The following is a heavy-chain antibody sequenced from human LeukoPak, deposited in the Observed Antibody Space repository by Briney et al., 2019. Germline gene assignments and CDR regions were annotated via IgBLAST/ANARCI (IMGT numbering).Heavy chain of an antibody. D-gene: IGHD1-26*01. J-gene: IGHJ5*02. CDR2: INSDGSST. CDR3: AKGIVGATS. V-gene: IGHV3-74*01. CDR1: GFTFSSYW. Sequence: GGSLSLSCAASGFTFSSYWMHWVRHAPGKGLVWVSRINSDGSSTTYADSVKGRFTISTDNDKNTLYLQMNSLRAEDTAVYYCAKGIVGATSWGQGTLVTVSS.